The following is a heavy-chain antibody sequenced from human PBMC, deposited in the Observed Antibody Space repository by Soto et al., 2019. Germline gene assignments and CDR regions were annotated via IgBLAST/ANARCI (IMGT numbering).Heavy chain of an antibody. J-gene: IGHJ4*02. D-gene: IGHD3-3*01. V-gene: IGHV4-34*01. CDR3: ARVQRLGYYDFWSGYYFDY. CDR1: GGSFSGYY. CDR2: INHSGST. Sequence: LETLSLTCAVYGGSFSGYYWSWIRQPPGKGLEWIGEINHSGSTNYNPSLKSRVTISVDTSKNQFSLKLSSVTAADTAVYYCARVQRLGYYDFWSGYYFDYWGQGTLVTVS.